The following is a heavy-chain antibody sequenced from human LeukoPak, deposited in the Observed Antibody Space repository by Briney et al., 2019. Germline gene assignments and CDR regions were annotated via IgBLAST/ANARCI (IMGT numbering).Heavy chain of an antibody. CDR1: GGTFSSYA. J-gene: IGHJ4*02. Sequence: SVKVSCKASGGTFSSYAISWVRQAPGQGLEWMGGIIPIFGAPNYAQKFQGRVTITADESTSTAYMELSSLRSEDTAVYYCATAVAVAGFDYWGQGTLVTVSS. V-gene: IGHV1-69*13. CDR2: IIPIFGAP. CDR3: ATAVAVAGFDY. D-gene: IGHD6-19*01.